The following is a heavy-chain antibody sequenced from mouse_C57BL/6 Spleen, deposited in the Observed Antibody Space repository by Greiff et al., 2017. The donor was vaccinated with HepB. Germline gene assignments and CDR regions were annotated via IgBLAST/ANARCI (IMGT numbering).Heavy chain of an antibody. CDR1: GFTFSDYG. CDR2: ISSGSSTI. Sequence: EVHLVESGGGLVKPGGSLKLSCAASGFTFSDYGMHWVRQAPEKGLVWVAYISSGSSTIYYADTVKGRFTISRDNAKNTLFLQMTSLRSEDTAMYYCARDYYGSRDYWGQGTTLTVSS. J-gene: IGHJ2*01. CDR3: ARDYYGSRDY. D-gene: IGHD1-1*01. V-gene: IGHV5-17*01.